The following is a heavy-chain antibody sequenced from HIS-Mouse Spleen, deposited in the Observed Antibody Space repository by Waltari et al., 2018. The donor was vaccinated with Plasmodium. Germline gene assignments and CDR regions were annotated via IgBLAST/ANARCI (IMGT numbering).Heavy chain of an antibody. D-gene: IGHD6-19*01. V-gene: IGHV1-46*01. CDR1: GYTFTSYY. J-gene: IGHJ6*02. CDR2: INPSGGRT. Sequence: QVQLVQSGAEVKKPGASVKVSCKASGYTFTSYYMHWVRQAPGQGLEWMGIINPSGGRTSYAQKFQGRVTMTRDTSTSTVYMELSSLRSEDTAVYYCARDLFRIGVAGTEYYYGMDVWGQGTTVTVSS. CDR3: ARDLFRIGVAGTEYYYGMDV.